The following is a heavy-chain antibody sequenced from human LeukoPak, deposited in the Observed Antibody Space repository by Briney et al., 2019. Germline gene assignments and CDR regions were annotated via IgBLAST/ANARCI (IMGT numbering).Heavy chain of an antibody. CDR3: ARDGYSAHDGL. V-gene: IGHV4-34*01. J-gene: IGHJ4*02. D-gene: IGHD5-12*01. CDR1: GGSFSGYY. Sequence: PSETLSLTCAVYGGSFSGYYWSWIRQPPGEGLEWIGEINHSGSTNYNPSLKSRVTISVDTSKNQFSLKLSSVTAADTAVYYCARDGYSAHDGLWGQGTLVTVSS. CDR2: INHSGST.